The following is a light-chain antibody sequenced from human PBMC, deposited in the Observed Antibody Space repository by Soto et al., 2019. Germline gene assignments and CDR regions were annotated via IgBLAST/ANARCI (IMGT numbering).Light chain of an antibody. Sequence: QSALTQPASVSASPGQSITISCIGTYSDIGGYKHVSWYQQHPGKAPKLIIYDASSRPSGISNRFSASKSANTASLTISGLQADDEADYYCSSYTSSTSLLIFGGGTKVTVL. V-gene: IGLV2-14*03. CDR3: SSYTSSTSLLI. J-gene: IGLJ1*01. CDR1: YSDIGGYKH. CDR2: DAS.